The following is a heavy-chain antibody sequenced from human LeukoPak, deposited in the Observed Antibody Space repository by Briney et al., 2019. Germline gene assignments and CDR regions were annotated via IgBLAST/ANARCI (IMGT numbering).Heavy chain of an antibody. Sequence: SQTLSLTCIVSGGSISSGRYYWSWIRQHPGKGLEWIGYIYNSGSTYYNPSLKRRVTISVDTSKNQFSLELSSVPVADTAIYYCARGGPRYFDPIDFWGQGTLVTVSS. CDR3: ARGGPRYFDPIDF. V-gene: IGHV4-31*03. CDR1: GGSISSGRYY. CDR2: IYNSGST. D-gene: IGHD3-9*01. J-gene: IGHJ4*02.